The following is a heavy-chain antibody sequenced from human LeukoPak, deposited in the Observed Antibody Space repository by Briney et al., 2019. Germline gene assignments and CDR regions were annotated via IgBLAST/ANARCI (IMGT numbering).Heavy chain of an antibody. CDR2: INSDGSST. CDR3: ARELISPLDYYGMDV. Sequence: PGGSLRLSCAASGFTFSSYWMHWVRQAPGKGLVWVSRINSDGSSTSYADSVKGRFTISRDNAKNTLYLQMNSLRAEDTAVYYCARELISPLDYYGMDVWGKGTTVTVSS. D-gene: IGHD3-16*01. V-gene: IGHV3-74*01. J-gene: IGHJ6*04. CDR1: GFTFSSYW.